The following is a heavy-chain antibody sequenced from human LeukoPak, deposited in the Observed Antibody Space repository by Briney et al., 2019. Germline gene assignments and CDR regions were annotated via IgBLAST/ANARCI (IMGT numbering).Heavy chain of an antibody. CDR2: MNPNSGNT. V-gene: IGHV1-8*01. CDR3: ARSGPGVVPAAILYYYYYYMDV. Sequence: ASVKVSCKASGYTFTSYDINWVRQATGQGLEWMGWMNPNSGNTGYAQKFQGRVTMTRNTSISTAYMELSSLRSEDTAVYYCARSGPGVVPAAILYYYYYYMDVWGKGTTVTVSS. D-gene: IGHD2-2*02. CDR1: GYTFTSYD. J-gene: IGHJ6*03.